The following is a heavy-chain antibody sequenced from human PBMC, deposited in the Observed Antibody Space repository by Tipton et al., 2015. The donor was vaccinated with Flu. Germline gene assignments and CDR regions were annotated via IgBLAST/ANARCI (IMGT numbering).Heavy chain of an antibody. CDR1: GGSFSGYY. Sequence: TLSLTCAVYGGSFSGYYWSWIRQPPGKGLEWIGYIYYSGSTNYNPSLKSRVTISVDTSKNQISLNLSSVTAADTAVYYCARQYYGSESYHYYYGMDVWGQGTTVTVSS. D-gene: IGHD3-10*01. CDR3: ARQYYGSESYHYYYGMDV. J-gene: IGHJ6*02. V-gene: IGHV4-34*11. CDR2: IYYSGST.